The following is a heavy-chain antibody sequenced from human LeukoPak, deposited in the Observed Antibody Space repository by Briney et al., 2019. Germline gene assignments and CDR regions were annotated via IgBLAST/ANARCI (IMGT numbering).Heavy chain of an antibody. D-gene: IGHD3-16*01. V-gene: IGHV1-18*01. J-gene: IGHJ3*01. Sequence: EASVRVSCKASVYTFTSYGICWVRHAPGQGLEWMGWISAYNGNTNYAQKLQGRVTMTTDTSTSTAYMELRSLRSEDTAVYYCATDLGMITFGGVYSLPWGQEAMDTVSS. CDR3: ATDLGMITFGGVYSLP. CDR2: ISAYNGNT. CDR1: VYTFTSYG.